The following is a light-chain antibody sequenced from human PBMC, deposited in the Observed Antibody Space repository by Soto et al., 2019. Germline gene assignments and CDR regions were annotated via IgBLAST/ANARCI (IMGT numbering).Light chain of an antibody. Sequence: EIVMTQSPATLSVSPGERATLSCRASQSVSSNLAWYQQKPGQAPRLLIYGASTRATGVPARFSGSRSGTEFTLTISSMQSEDFAVYSCQQYNTWPPYTFGQGTKLEIK. J-gene: IGKJ2*01. CDR2: GAS. CDR1: QSVSSN. CDR3: QQYNTWPPYT. V-gene: IGKV3-15*01.